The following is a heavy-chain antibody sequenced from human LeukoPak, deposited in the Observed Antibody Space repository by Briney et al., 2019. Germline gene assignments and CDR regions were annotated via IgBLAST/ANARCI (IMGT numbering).Heavy chain of an antibody. V-gene: IGHV1-18*01. CDR3: ARLYSSVLSYYYYMDV. Sequence: ASVKVSCKASGGTFSSYAISWVRQAPGQGLEWMGWISAYNGNTNYAQKLQGRVTMTTDTSTSTAYMELRSLRSDDTAVYYCARLYSSVLSYYYYMDVWGKGTTVTISS. D-gene: IGHD6-25*01. CDR1: GGTFSSYA. CDR2: ISAYNGNT. J-gene: IGHJ6*03.